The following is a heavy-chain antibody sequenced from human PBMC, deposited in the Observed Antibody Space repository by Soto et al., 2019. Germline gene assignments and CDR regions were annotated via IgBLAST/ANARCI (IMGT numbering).Heavy chain of an antibody. CDR2: IFYSGST. CDR1: GSAISNRTYY. CDR3: ARHLTYCSAGSCYSDFPYYGMDV. V-gene: IGHV4-39*01. Sequence: SETLSPTDSFCGSAISNRTYYMRSIPQPPGKGLEGIGSIFYSGSTYYNPSLKSRVTISVDTSKNQFSLKLSSVTAADTAVYYCARHLTYCSAGSCYSDFPYYGMDVWGQGTTVT. D-gene: IGHD2-15*01. J-gene: IGHJ6*02.